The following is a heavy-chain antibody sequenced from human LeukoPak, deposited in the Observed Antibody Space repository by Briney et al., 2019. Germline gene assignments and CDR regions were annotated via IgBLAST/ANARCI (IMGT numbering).Heavy chain of an antibody. J-gene: IGHJ4*02. CDR3: AMNWNCDY. Sequence: GGSLRLSCSASGFTFSGYAMLWVRQAPGKGLECVSAISNNGGSTYYADSVKGRFTVSRDNSQNTLHLKMSSLRAEDTAVYYCAMNWNCDYWGQGTLVTVSS. V-gene: IGHV3-64D*09. D-gene: IGHD1-1*01. CDR2: ISNNGGST. CDR1: GFTFSGYA.